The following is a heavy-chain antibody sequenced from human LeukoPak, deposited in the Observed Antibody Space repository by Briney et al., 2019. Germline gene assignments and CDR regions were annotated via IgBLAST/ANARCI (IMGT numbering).Heavy chain of an antibody. D-gene: IGHD6-13*01. CDR1: GYTFTGYY. Sequence: GASVKVSCKASGYTFTGYYMHWVRQAPGQGPEWMGWISAYNGNTKYAQNLQGRVTMTTDTSTSTAYMELRSLRSDDTAVYYCTRDLPYSSSWESIDYWGRGTLVTVSS. J-gene: IGHJ4*02. V-gene: IGHV1-18*04. CDR2: ISAYNGNT. CDR3: TRDLPYSSSWESIDY.